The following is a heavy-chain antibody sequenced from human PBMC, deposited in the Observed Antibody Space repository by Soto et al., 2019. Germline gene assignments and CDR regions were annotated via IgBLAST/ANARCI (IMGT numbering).Heavy chain of an antibody. D-gene: IGHD6-19*01. CDR3: AKVGSGYYFDY. J-gene: IGHJ4*02. V-gene: IGHV3-23*01. Sequence: PGGSLSLSCAASGFTFSSYAMSWVPQAPGKGLEWVSTVSGSGDNTYYADSVKGRFTLSRDNSKNTLYLQMNSLRAEDTAVYYCAKVGSGYYFDYWGQGTLVTVSS. CDR2: VSGSGDNT. CDR1: GFTFSSYA.